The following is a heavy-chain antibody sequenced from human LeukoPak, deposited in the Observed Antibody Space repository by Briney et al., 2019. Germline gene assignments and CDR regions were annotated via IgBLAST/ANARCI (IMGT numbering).Heavy chain of an antibody. CDR2: ISSNGGST. CDR3: ARAPIRALDY. V-gene: IGHV3-64*01. Sequence: GGSLRLSCAASGFTFSSYAMHWVRQAPGKGLEYVSAISSNGGSTYYANSVTSRFTISRDNSKNTLYLQMGSQRAEDMAVYYCARAPIRALDYWGQGTLVTVSS. CDR1: GFTFSSYA. J-gene: IGHJ4*02.